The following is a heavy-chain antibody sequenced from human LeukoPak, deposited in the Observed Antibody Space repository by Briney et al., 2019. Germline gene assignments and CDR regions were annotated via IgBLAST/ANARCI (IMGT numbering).Heavy chain of an antibody. CDR1: GYTFTNYG. CDR2: INPSGGST. J-gene: IGHJ4*02. D-gene: IGHD6-19*01. V-gene: IGHV1-46*01. CDR3: AVIAVARQFDY. Sequence: ASVKVSCKASGYTFTNYGISWVRQAPGQGLEWMGIINPSGGSTSYAQKFQGRVTMTRDTSTSTVYMELSSLRSEDTAVYYCAVIAVARQFDYWGQGTLVTVSS.